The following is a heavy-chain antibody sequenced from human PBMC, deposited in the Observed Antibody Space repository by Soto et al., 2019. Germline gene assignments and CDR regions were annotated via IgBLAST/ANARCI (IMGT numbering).Heavy chain of an antibody. J-gene: IGHJ4*02. CDR3: ARLNGDFDY. V-gene: IGHV4-39*01. Sequence: SETLSLTCTVSGGSISSSSYHWGWIRQPPGKGLEWIGSIYYSGSTYYNPSLKSRVTISVDTSKNQFSLKLSSVTAADTAVYYCARLNGDFDYWGQGTLVTVSS. CDR1: GGSISSSSYH. D-gene: IGHD4-17*01. CDR2: IYYSGST.